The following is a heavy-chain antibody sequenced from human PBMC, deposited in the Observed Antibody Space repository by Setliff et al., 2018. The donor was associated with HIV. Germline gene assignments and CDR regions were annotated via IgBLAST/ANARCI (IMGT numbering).Heavy chain of an antibody. CDR3: ARRRGQKATGWYYFDF. V-gene: IGHV4-39*01. D-gene: IGHD6-19*01. J-gene: IGHJ4*02. CDR1: GGPITSNTYF. CDR2: IYHSGNT. Sequence: PEETLSLTCSVSGGPITSNTYFWDWIRQAPGKGLEWIGSIYHSGNTYYTPSLKSRVSISVDTSKRQFSRKLTSVTAGDSALYYCARRRGQKATGWYYFDFWGQGALVTVSS.